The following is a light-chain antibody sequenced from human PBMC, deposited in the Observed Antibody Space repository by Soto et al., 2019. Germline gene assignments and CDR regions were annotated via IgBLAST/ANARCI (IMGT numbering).Light chain of an antibody. V-gene: IGKV1-39*01. CDR1: QGISTY. CDR2: AAS. Sequence: EIELTQSPASLSASEGDRVTITCRASQGISTYLNWYQQKPGKAPKLLIYAASSLHSGVPSRFSGSGSETDFTLTISSLQPEDFATYSCRQSYSTTWTFGQGTKVDIK. CDR3: RQSYSTTWT. J-gene: IGKJ1*01.